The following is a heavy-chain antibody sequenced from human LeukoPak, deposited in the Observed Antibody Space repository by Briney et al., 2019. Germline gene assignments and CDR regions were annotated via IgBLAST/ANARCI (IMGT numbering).Heavy chain of an antibody. Sequence: ASVKVSCKASGGTFSSYAISWVRQAPGQGLEWMGRIIPIFGTANYAQKFQGRVTITTDESTSTAYMELSSLRSEDTAVYYCSIGIGSFGNWFDPWGQGTLVTVSS. CDR1: GGTFSSYA. J-gene: IGHJ5*02. CDR2: IIPIFGTA. D-gene: IGHD3-3*01. V-gene: IGHV1-69*05. CDR3: SIGIGSFGNWFDP.